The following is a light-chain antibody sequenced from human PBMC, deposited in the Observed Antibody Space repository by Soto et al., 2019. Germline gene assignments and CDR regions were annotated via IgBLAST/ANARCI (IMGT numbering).Light chain of an antibody. CDR3: QTYGDSLFT. CDR1: QRVSNSL. CDR2: AAS. J-gene: IGKJ3*01. V-gene: IGKV3-20*01. Sequence: EIVLTQSPGTLSLSPGERATLSCRASQRVSNSLVAWYQQKPGQAPRPLMSAASSRATGIPDRFSGSGSGTDFTLTISSLEPEDFAVYYCQTYGDSLFTFGSGTKVETK.